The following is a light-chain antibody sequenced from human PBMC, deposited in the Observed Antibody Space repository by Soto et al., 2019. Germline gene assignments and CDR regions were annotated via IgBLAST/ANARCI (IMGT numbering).Light chain of an antibody. V-gene: IGKV3-20*01. Sequence: EIVLTQSPGTLSLSPGERATLSCRASQSVSSNYLAWYQQKLGQAPRLLIYGASSRATGIPDRFSGSGSGTDFTLTISRLEPEDFAVYSCQQYGTSLPWTFGQGTKVESK. CDR2: GAS. J-gene: IGKJ1*01. CDR1: QSVSSNY. CDR3: QQYGTSLPWT.